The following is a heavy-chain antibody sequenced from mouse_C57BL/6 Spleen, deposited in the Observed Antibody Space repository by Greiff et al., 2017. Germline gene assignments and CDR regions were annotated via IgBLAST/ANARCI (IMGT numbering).Heavy chain of an antibody. D-gene: IGHD4-1*02. Sequence: QVQLKQSGAELVRPGASVKLSCKASGYTFTDYYINWVKQRPGQGLEWIARIYPGSGNTYYNEKFKGKATLTAEKSSSTAYMQLSSLTSEDSAVYFCARLATGTGLYFDYWGQGTTLTVSS. CDR2: IYPGSGNT. V-gene: IGHV1-76*01. CDR1: GYTFTDYY. CDR3: ARLATGTGLYFDY. J-gene: IGHJ2*01.